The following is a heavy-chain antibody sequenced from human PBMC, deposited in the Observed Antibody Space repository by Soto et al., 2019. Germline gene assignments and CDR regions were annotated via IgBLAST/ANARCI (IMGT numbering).Heavy chain of an antibody. D-gene: IGHD3-9*01. V-gene: IGHV1-69*01. J-gene: IGHJ5*02. CDR1: GTTFDSFT. CDR3: AREDDTTGHYSWFDP. CDR2: FVPMFGSA. Sequence: QVLLVQSGAEVKNPGSSVKVSCKPSGTTFDSFTFNWVRQAPGQGLEWMGGFVPMFGSASIAQRFQDRVRITADASTGTGYMELSDLRSEDTAIYYCAREDDTTGHYSWFDPWGPGTLVTVSS.